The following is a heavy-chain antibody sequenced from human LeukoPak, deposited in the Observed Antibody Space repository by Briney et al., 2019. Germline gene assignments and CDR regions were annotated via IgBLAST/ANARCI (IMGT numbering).Heavy chain of an antibody. Sequence: SGGSLRLSCAASGFTFSSYSMNWVRQAPGKGLEWVSSISSSSSYIYYADSVKGRFTISRDNAKNSLYLQMNSLRAEDTAVYYCARESSSWYLGAFDIWGQGTMVTVSS. CDR3: ARESSSWYLGAFDI. CDR1: GFTFSSYS. CDR2: ISSSSSYI. D-gene: IGHD6-13*01. V-gene: IGHV3-21*01. J-gene: IGHJ3*02.